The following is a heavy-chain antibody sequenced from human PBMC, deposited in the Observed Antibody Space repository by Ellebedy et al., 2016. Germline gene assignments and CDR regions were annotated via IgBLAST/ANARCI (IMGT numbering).Heavy chain of an antibody. Sequence: SLKISXAASGFSFSDYYMSWIRQAPGKGLEWISYIRSSGSTIYYADSVKGRFTISRDNTKNSLYLQMNSLRAEDTAVYYCARERREYYYYYYIDVWGKGTTVTVSS. J-gene: IGHJ6*03. CDR3: ARERREYYYYYYIDV. V-gene: IGHV3-11*01. CDR2: IRSSGSTI. CDR1: GFSFSDYY.